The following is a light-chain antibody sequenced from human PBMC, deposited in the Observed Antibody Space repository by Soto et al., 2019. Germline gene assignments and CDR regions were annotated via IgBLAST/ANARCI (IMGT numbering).Light chain of an antibody. J-gene: IGLJ2*01. CDR1: SSDVGNYNF. V-gene: IGLV2-14*01. Sequence: QPVLTQPASVSGSPGQSITISCTGTSSDVGNYNFVSWYQHHAGTAPKLIIYQVTNRPSGVSDRFSASKSGDTASLTISGLQAEDEAVYYCSSYTAFSTDILFGGGTKLTVL. CDR2: QVT. CDR3: SSYTAFSTDIL.